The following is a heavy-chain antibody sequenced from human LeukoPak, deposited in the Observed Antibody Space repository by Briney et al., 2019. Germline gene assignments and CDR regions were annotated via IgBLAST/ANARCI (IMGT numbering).Heavy chain of an antibody. J-gene: IGHJ4*02. D-gene: IGHD3-10*01. CDR3: ARVCYGYYGSGSGGYYFDY. V-gene: IGHV4-61*02. CDR2: IYTSGST. CDR1: GGSISSGSYY. Sequence: SQTLSLTCTVSGGSISSGSYYWSWIRQPAGKGLEWIGRIYTSGSTNYNPSLKSRVTISVDTSKNQFSLKLSSVTAADTAVYYCARVCYGYYGSGSGGYYFDYWGQGTLVTVSS.